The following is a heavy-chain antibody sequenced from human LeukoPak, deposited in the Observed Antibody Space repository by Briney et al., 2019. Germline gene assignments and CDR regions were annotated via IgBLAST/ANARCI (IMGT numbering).Heavy chain of an antibody. CDR3: ARDRPRYPPDY. J-gene: IGHJ4*02. D-gene: IGHD3-9*01. V-gene: IGHV1-18*01. CDR1: VYTFTSYG. Sequence: ASVKVSCKASVYTFTSYGISWVRQAPGQGLEWMGWISAYNGNTNYAQKLQGRATMTTDTSTSTAYMELRSLRSDDTAVYYCARDRPRYPPDYWGQGTLVTVSS. CDR2: ISAYNGNT.